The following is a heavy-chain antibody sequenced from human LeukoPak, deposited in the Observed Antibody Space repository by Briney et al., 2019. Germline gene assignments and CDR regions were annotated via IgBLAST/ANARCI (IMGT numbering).Heavy chain of an antibody. V-gene: IGHV4-59*08. D-gene: IGHD6-13*01. CDR3: ASSIAVADPFDY. CDR1: GGSISRFY. CDR2: IYYSGSP. Sequence: SETLSLTCTVSGGSISRFYWRWIRQPPGKGLEWIGYIYYSGSPTYNPSLKSRVTISVDTSKNQFSLKLSSVNAADTAVYYCASSIAVADPFDYWGQGTLVTVSS. J-gene: IGHJ4*02.